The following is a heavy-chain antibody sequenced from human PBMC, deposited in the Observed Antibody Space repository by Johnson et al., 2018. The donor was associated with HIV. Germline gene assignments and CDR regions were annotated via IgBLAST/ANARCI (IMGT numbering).Heavy chain of an antibody. J-gene: IGHJ3*02. CDR3: AKEGVVGSYLGAFDI. CDR1: GFTFRSYA. V-gene: IGHV3-30-3*01. D-gene: IGHD3-10*01. Sequence: VQLVESGGGVVQPGRSLRLSCAASGFTFRSYAMHWVRQAPGKGLEWVAVISYDGSNKYYADSVKGRFTISRDNSKNTLYLQMNSLRAEDTAVYYCAKEGVVGSYLGAFDIWGQGTMVTVSS. CDR2: ISYDGSNK.